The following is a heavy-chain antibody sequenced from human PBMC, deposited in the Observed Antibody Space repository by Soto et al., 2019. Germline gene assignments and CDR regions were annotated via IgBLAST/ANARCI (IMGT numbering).Heavy chain of an antibody. V-gene: IGHV3-53*01. CDR2: FYSGGST. J-gene: IGHJ4*02. Sequence: GGSLRLSCAALGFTGSTNYMSWVRQTPGKGLEWVSVFYSGGSTFYADSVKGRATICRDNSSNTLYLQLRRLRAEDTAVYYCESGFHSMTYNGKYCLEYWGKGTLVTVSS. CDR1: GFTGSTNY. D-gene: IGHD3-3*02. CDR3: ESGFHSMTYNGKYCLEY.